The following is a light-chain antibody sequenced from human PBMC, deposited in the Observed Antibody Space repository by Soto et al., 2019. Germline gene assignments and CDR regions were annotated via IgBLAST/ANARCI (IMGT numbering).Light chain of an antibody. V-gene: IGLV2-14*01. J-gene: IGLJ1*01. CDR2: EIT. CDR1: SSDVGGDNY. Sequence: QSVLTQPASVSGAIGQSISISCTGTSSDVGGDNYVSWYQQHPRKTPKHMIYEITSRPSGVPNRFSGSKSGNTASLSISGPQAENEADYYCSSYTSSSTYVFGTGTKVNVL. CDR3: SSYTSSSTYV.